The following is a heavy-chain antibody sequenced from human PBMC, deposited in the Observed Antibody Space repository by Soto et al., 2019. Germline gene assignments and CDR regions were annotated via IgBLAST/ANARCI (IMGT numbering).Heavy chain of an antibody. D-gene: IGHD6-13*01. CDR1: GYTFTSYG. CDR3: ARDPIAAADETNWFDP. J-gene: IGHJ5*02. CDR2: ISAYNGNT. Sequence: QVQLVQSGAEVKKPGASVKVSCKASGYTFTSYGISWVRQAPGQGLEWMGWISAYNGNTNYAQKLQGRVTMTTDTPTRTANMGRRSLQPDDTAVYYCARDPIAAADETNWFDPWGQGTLVTVSS. V-gene: IGHV1-18*01.